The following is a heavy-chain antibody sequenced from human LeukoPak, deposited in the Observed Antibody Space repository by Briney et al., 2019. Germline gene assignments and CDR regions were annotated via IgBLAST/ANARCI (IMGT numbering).Heavy chain of an antibody. CDR3: AKGVRGSGWSSVDY. J-gene: IGHJ4*02. D-gene: IGHD6-19*01. Sequence: PGGSLRLSCSASGFTLSSYSMNWVRQAPGKGLEWVSSITSSSSYIYYADSLKGRFTISRDNARNSLYLQMNSLRAEDTALYYCAKGVRGSGWSSVDYWGQGTLVTVSS. CDR2: ITSSSSYI. V-gene: IGHV3-21*04. CDR1: GFTLSSYS.